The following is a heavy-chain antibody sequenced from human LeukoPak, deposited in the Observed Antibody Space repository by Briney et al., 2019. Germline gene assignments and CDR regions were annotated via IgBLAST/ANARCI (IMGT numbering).Heavy chain of an antibody. CDR1: GGSISSGGYY. Sequence: SQTLSLTCTVSGGSISSGGYYWSWIRQHPGKGLEWIGYIYYSGSTYYNPSLKSRVTISVDTSKNQFSLKLSSVTAADTAVYYCARLGGGETIYCSGGSCYSPLYWYFDLWGRGTLVTVSS. CDR2: IYYSGST. V-gene: IGHV4-31*03. D-gene: IGHD2-15*01. CDR3: ARLGGGETIYCSGGSCYSPLYWYFDL. J-gene: IGHJ2*01.